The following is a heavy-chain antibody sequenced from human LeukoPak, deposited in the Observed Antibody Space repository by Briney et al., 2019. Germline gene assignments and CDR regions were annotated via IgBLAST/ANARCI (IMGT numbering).Heavy chain of an antibody. Sequence: GGSLRLSCAASGFTFSSYSMNWVRQAPGKGLEWVSYISSSSSTIYYADSVKGRFTISRDNAKNSLYLQMNSLRAEDTAVYYCAKDRGPSIAAAGTLYWGQGTLVTVSS. V-gene: IGHV3-48*01. CDR3: AKDRGPSIAAAGTLY. CDR1: GFTFSSYS. J-gene: IGHJ4*02. CDR2: ISSSSSTI. D-gene: IGHD6-13*01.